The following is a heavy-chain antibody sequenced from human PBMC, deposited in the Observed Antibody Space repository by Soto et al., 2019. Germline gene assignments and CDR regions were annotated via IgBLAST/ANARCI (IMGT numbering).Heavy chain of an antibody. J-gene: IGHJ3*02. V-gene: IGHV3-7*01. CDR2: IKQDGSEK. CDR3: PRGFYDSSGYPFDI. CDR1: GFIFSNYW. D-gene: IGHD3-22*01. Sequence: GGSLRLSCAASGFIFSNYWLSWARQAPGKGLEWVANIKQDGSEKYYVDSVKGRFTISRDNAENSLYLQMNSLRAEDTAVYYCPRGFYDSSGYPFDIWGQGTMVTVSS.